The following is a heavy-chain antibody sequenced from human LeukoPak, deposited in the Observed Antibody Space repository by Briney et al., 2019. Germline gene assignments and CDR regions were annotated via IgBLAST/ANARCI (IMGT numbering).Heavy chain of an antibody. CDR2: INHSGST. Sequence: SETLSLTCAVYGGSFSGYYWRWIRQPPGKGLEWIGEINHSGSTNYNPSLKSRDTISVDTSKNQFSLKLSSVTAADTAVYYCARGRTGGSLRRSYYFDYWGQGTLVTVSS. CDR1: GGSFSGYY. D-gene: IGHD2-8*02. CDR3: ARGRTGGSLRRSYYFDY. V-gene: IGHV4-34*01. J-gene: IGHJ4*02.